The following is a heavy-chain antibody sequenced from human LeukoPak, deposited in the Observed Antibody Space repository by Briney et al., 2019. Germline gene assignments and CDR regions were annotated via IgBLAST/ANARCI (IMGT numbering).Heavy chain of an antibody. V-gene: IGHV1-69*04. Sequence: ASVKVSCKASGGTFSSCAISWVRQAPGQGLEWMGRIIPIFGIANYAQKFQGRVTITADKSTSTAYMELSSLRSEDTAVYYCARSQRGYSYGYYYYYGMDVWGQGTTVTVSS. CDR1: GGTFSSCA. D-gene: IGHD5-18*01. J-gene: IGHJ6*02. CDR2: IIPIFGIA. CDR3: ARSQRGYSYGYYYYYGMDV.